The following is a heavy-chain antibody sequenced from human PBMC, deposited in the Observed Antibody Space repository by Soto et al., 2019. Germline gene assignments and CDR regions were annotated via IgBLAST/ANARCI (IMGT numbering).Heavy chain of an antibody. CDR1: GGSMSSNY. D-gene: IGHD3-10*01. CDR2: IYFQGTT. V-gene: IGHV4-59*01. Sequence: PSETLSLTCTVSGGSMSSNYWSWIRQAPGKGLEWVGYIYFQGTTNYNPSLRSRVTILIDMSKNQFSLTMTSMTAADTAVYYCARHLYGSGERFDAWGQGTLVTVSS. CDR3: ARHLYGSGERFDA. J-gene: IGHJ5*02.